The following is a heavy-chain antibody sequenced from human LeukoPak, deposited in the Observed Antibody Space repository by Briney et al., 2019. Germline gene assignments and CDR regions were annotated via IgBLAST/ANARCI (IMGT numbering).Heavy chain of an antibody. CDR3: ATCIATAGHYFDN. Sequence: GGSRRLSCAASEFTFSTYAMNWVRRVPGRGLEWNSYISTTGDTIYYADSVKGRFTISRDTAKYSVYLQMNSLRAEDTAVYYCATCIATAGHYFDNWGQGTLVTVSS. CDR1: EFTFSTYA. D-gene: IGHD6-13*01. J-gene: IGHJ4*02. V-gene: IGHV3-48*03. CDR2: ISTTGDTI.